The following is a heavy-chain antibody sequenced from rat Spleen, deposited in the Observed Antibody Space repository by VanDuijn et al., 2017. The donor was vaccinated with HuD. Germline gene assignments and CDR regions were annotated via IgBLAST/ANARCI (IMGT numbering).Heavy chain of an antibody. Sequence: EVQLVESDGGLVQPGGSLKLSCAASGFTFSDYYMAWVRQAPTKGLEWVASISPSGGSTYYRDSVKGRFTVSRDNAKSTLYLQMDSLRSEDTATYYCARHVNSGYYVMDAWGQGASVTVSS. J-gene: IGHJ4*01. CDR1: GFTFSDYY. D-gene: IGHD4-3*01. CDR3: ARHVNSGYYVMDA. CDR2: ISPSGGST. V-gene: IGHV5-25*01.